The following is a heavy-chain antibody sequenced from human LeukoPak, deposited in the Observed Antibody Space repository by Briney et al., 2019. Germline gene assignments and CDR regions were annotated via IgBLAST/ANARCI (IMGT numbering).Heavy chain of an antibody. CDR1: GGSFSGYY. CDR3: ATRTCGGNSPFDY. Sequence: SETLSLTCAVYGGSFSGYYWSWIRQPPGKGLEWIGEINHSGSTNYNPSLKSRVTISVDTSKNQFSLKLSSVTAADTAVYYCATRTCGGNSPFDYWGQGTLVTVSS. V-gene: IGHV4-34*01. D-gene: IGHD4-23*01. CDR2: INHSGST. J-gene: IGHJ4*02.